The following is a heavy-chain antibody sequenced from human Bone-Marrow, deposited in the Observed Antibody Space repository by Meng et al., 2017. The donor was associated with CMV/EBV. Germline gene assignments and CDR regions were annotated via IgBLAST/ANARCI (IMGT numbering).Heavy chain of an antibody. J-gene: IGHJ6*02. CDR3: ARDSERTYSSSWYRSYYYYYYGMDV. V-gene: IGHV3-7*03. CDR2: IKQDASEK. CDR1: GFTFSSYW. Sequence: GESLKISCAASGFTFSSYWMSWVRQAPGKGLEWVANIKQDASEKYYVDSVKGRFTISRDNAKNSLYLQMNSLRAEDTAVYYCARDSERTYSSSWYRSYYYYYYGMDVWGQGTTVTVSS. D-gene: IGHD6-13*01.